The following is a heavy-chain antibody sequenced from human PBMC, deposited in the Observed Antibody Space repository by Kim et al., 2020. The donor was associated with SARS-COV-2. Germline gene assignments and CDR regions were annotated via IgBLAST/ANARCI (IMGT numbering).Heavy chain of an antibody. CDR2: ISGSGSST. Sequence: GGSLRLSCAASGFTFSSYAVSWVRQAPGKGLEWVSAISGSGSSTYYADSVKGRFTISRDNSKNTLYLQMNSLRAEDTAAYYCAKNLKITVNNPFDYWGQGTLVTVSS. CDR3: AKNLKITVNNPFDY. J-gene: IGHJ4*02. D-gene: IGHD4-17*01. V-gene: IGHV3-23*01. CDR1: GFTFSSYA.